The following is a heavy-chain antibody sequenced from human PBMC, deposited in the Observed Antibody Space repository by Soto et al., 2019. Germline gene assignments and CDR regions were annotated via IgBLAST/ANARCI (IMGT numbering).Heavy chain of an antibody. Sequence: QVQLVQSGAEVKKPGSSVKVSCKASGGTFSSYTISWVRQAPGQGLEWMGRIIPILGIPNYAQKFQGRVTITADKATRTAYMELSSLRCADTPVYYCARFFGSYGMDVWGQGTTVTVSS. V-gene: IGHV1-69*02. J-gene: IGHJ6*02. CDR2: IIPILGIP. CDR1: GGTFSSYT. D-gene: IGHD3-10*01. CDR3: ARFFGSYGMDV.